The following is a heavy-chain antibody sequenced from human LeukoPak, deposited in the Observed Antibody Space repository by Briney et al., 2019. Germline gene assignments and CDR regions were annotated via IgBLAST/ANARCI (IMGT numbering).Heavy chain of an antibody. CDR1: GFTFSSYA. CDR2: ISGSGGST. Sequence: GGSLRLSCAASGFTFSSYAMSWVRQAPGKGLEWVSAISGSGGSTYYADSVKGRFTISRDNSKSTLYLQMNSLRAEDTAVYYCAKGVRGYSGSPFDYWAQGTLVTVSS. D-gene: IGHD5-12*01. CDR3: AKGVRGYSGSPFDY. J-gene: IGHJ4*01. V-gene: IGHV3-23*01.